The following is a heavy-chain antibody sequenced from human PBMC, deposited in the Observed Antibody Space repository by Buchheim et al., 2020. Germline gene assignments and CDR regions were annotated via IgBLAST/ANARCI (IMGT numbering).Heavy chain of an antibody. CDR3: ARLFDYSSSSLAPTDY. V-gene: IGHV3-7*04. J-gene: IGHJ4*02. CDR1: GFSFSTYW. Sequence: EVQLVESGGGLVQPGGSLRLSCAASGFSFSTYWMSWVRQAPGKGLEWVANIKQDGSEKYYVDSVKGRFTISRDNAKNSLYLQMNSLRAEDTAAYYCARLFDYSSSSLAPTDYWGQGT. CDR2: IKQDGSEK. D-gene: IGHD6-6*01.